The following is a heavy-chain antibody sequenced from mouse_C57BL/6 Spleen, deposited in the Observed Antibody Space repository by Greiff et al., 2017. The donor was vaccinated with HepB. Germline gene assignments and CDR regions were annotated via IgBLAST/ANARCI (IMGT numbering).Heavy chain of an antibody. CDR1: GFYIKNTY. J-gene: IGHJ3*01. V-gene: IGHV14-3*01. CDR3: ARPLKTAQAPGFAY. Sequence: EVQLQQSVAELVRPGASVKLSCTASGFYIKNTYMHWVKQRPEQGLEWIGRIDPANGNTKYAPKFQGKANITADTSSNTAYLQLSSLTSEDTAIYYCARPLKTAQAPGFAYWGQGTLVTVSA. CDR2: IDPANGNT. D-gene: IGHD3-2*02.